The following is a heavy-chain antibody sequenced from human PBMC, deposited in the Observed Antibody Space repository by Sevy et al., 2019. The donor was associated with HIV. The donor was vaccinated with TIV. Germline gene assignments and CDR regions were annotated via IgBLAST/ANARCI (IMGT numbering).Heavy chain of an antibody. J-gene: IGHJ4*02. Sequence: GGSLRLSCAASGFTFSTYSMNWVRQAPGKGLEWVSYISSSSRTIFYADSVKGRFTISRDNAKKSLYLQMDSLTAEDTAVYYCARDEQTYGDYDYFDYWVQGTLVTVSS. CDR2: ISSSSRTI. V-gene: IGHV3-48*01. D-gene: IGHD4-17*01. CDR3: ARDEQTYGDYDYFDY. CDR1: GFTFSTYS.